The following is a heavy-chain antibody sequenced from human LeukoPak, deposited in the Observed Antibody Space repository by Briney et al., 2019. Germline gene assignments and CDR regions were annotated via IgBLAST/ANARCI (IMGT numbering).Heavy chain of an antibody. D-gene: IGHD6-19*01. CDR3: ARVGYSSGWYWFDP. V-gene: IGHV4-61*10. CDR2: IYYSGST. J-gene: IGHJ5*02. Sequence: PSQTLSLTCTVSGGSISSGTYYWRWIRQPAGTGLEWIGYIYYSGSTNYNPSLKSRVTISVDTSKNQFSLKLSSVTAADTAVYYCARVGYSSGWYWFDPWGQGTLVTVSS. CDR1: GGSISSGTYY.